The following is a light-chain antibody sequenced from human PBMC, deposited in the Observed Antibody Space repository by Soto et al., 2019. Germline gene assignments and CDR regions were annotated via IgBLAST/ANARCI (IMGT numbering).Light chain of an antibody. Sequence: EIVLTQSPGTLSLSPGERATLSCRASQTISSNFLAWYQQKPGQAPRLLIYDTSSRTTDFPDRFSGSGSGTDFTLTISRLEPEDFAVYYCQQYGSSPWTFGQGTKVEIK. CDR1: QTISSNF. J-gene: IGKJ1*01. CDR2: DTS. V-gene: IGKV3-20*01. CDR3: QQYGSSPWT.